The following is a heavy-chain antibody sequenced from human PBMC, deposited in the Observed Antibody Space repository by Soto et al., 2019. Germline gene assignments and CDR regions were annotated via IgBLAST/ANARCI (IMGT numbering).Heavy chain of an antibody. D-gene: IGHD3-22*01. Sequence: PGGSLRLSCAASGFTFSSYGMHWVRQAPGKGLEWVAVISYDGSNKYYADSVKGRFTISRDNSKNTLYLQMNSLRAEDTAVYYCAKGYYYDSSGYRFDYWGQGALVTVSS. J-gene: IGHJ4*02. CDR2: ISYDGSNK. V-gene: IGHV3-30*18. CDR1: GFTFSSYG. CDR3: AKGYYYDSSGYRFDY.